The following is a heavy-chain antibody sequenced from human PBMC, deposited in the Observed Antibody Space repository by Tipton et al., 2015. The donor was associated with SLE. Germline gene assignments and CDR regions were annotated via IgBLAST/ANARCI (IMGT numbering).Heavy chain of an antibody. J-gene: IGHJ4*02. CDR3: ARDRGSSWFFFDY. D-gene: IGHD6-13*01. CDR2: ISYDGSNK. V-gene: IGHV3-30*14. Sequence: QLVQSGAEVKKPGASVKVSCAASGFTFSSYAMHWVRQAPGKGLEWVAVISYDGSNKYYADSVKGRFTISRDNSKNTLYLQMNSLRAEDTAVYYCARDRGSSWFFFDYWGQGTLVTVSS. CDR1: GFTFSSYA.